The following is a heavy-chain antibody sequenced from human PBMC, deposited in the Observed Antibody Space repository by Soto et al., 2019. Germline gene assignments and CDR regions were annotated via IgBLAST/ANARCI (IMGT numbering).Heavy chain of an antibody. V-gene: IGHV6-1*01. CDR1: GDSVSSNTAS. J-gene: IGHJ4*02. D-gene: IGHD5-12*01. CDR2: TYFRSKWYN. CDR3: AKGDNLGPKTGYAFDT. Sequence: SQTLSLTCAISGDSVSSNTASWNWIRQSPSRGLEWLGRTYFRSKWYNDYAVSVKSRIIINPDTSNKQFSLQLNSVTPEDTAVYFCAKGDNLGPKTGYAFDTWGQGIMVTVYS.